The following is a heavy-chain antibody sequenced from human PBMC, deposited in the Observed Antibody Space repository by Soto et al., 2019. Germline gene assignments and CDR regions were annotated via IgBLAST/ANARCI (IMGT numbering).Heavy chain of an antibody. Sequence: EVQLLESGGDLVQPGGSPRLSCAASGFTFNSYAMSWVRQAPGKGLEWVSTISGSGSPTYYADSVKGRFTISRDNSKNTLYLQMSSLRADDTAVYYCAQVSPTGFFDYWGQGTLVTVPS. CDR3: AQVSPTGFFDY. J-gene: IGHJ4*02. V-gene: IGHV3-23*01. D-gene: IGHD3-10*01. CDR1: GFTFNSYA. CDR2: ISGSGSPT.